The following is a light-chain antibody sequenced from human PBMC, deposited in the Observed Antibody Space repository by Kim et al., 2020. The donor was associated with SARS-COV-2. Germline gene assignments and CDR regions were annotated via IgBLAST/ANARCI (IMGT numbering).Light chain of an antibody. V-gene: IGKV3-20*01. CDR3: QQYGTSPWT. CDR1: QSVSSMS. J-gene: IGKJ1*01. Sequence: EIVLTQSPDTLSLSPGERATLSCRASQSVSSMSLAWYQQKPGQAPRLLIYGASNRASGIPDRFSGSGSGTDFTLSISRLEPEDFAVFYCQQYGTSPWTFGQGTKVDIK. CDR2: GAS.